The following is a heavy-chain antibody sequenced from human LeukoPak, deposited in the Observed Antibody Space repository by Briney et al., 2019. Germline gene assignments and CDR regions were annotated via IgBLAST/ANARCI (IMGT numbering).Heavy chain of an antibody. J-gene: IGHJ4*02. CDR3: ARDYDFWSGYYRFDY. V-gene: IGHV1-2*02. CDR1: GYTFTGYY. CDR2: INPNSGGT. D-gene: IGHD3-3*01. Sequence: ASVKVSCKASGYTFTGYYMHWVRQAPGQGLEWMGWINPNSGGTNYAQKFQGRVTMTRDTSISTAYMELSRLRSDDTAVYYCARDYDFWSGYYRFDYCGQGTLVTVSS.